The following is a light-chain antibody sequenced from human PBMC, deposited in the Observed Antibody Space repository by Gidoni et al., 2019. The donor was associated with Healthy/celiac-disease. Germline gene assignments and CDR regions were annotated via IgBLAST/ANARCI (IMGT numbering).Light chain of an antibody. J-gene: IGKJ1*01. V-gene: IGKV1-39*01. Sequence: DIQMTQSPSSLSASVGDRVTITCRASQIISSYLNWYQQKPGKAPKLRIYAASSLQSGVPSRFSGSGSGTDFTLTISSLQPEDFATYYCQQSYSTPRTFGQGTKVEIK. CDR3: QQSYSTPRT. CDR2: AAS. CDR1: QIISSY.